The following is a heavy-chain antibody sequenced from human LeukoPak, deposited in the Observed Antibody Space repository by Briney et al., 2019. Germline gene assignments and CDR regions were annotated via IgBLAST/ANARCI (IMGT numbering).Heavy chain of an antibody. CDR2: IKQDGSEK. CDR1: GLTFSSHW. Sequence: PGGSLRLSCAASGLTFSSHWMSWVRQAPGKGLEWVAKIKQDGSEKYYVDSVKGRFTISRDNAKNSLYLQMNSLRPEDTAVYYCARAPAAARPYYFDYWGQGTLVTVSS. J-gene: IGHJ4*02. CDR3: ARAPAAARPYYFDY. V-gene: IGHV3-7*01. D-gene: IGHD6-6*01.